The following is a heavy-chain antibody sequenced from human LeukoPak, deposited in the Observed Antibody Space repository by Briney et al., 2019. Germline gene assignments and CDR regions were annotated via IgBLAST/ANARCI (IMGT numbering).Heavy chain of an antibody. Sequence: GASVTVSFTASGYTFTVYYMHWVRQAPGQGLEWMGWINPNSGGTNYAQKFQGRVTITRDTSISTAYMELSRLRSDDTAVYYCARVLSSGWYEERAFDIWGQGTIVTVSS. D-gene: IGHD6-19*01. CDR3: ARVLSSGWYEERAFDI. V-gene: IGHV1-2*02. J-gene: IGHJ3*02. CDR2: INPNSGGT. CDR1: GYTFTVYY.